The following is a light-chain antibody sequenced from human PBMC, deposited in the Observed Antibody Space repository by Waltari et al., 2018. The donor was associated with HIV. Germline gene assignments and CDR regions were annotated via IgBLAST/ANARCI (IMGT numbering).Light chain of an antibody. CDR2: EVT. J-gene: IGLJ3*02. Sequence: QSALTQPPSASGSPGQSVTISCTGTRSDVGGYNYVPWYQQHPGKAPKLIIFEVTKRPSGCPNRFSGSKSGNTASLTVSGLHADDEADYYCSSYTGYNDFLFGAGTKLTVL. CDR3: SSYTGYNDFL. V-gene: IGLV2-8*01. CDR1: RSDVGGYNY.